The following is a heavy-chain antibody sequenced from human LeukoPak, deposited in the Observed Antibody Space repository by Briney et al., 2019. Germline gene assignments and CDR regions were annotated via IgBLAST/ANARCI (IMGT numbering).Heavy chain of an antibody. CDR1: GFTFSSHG. J-gene: IGHJ4*02. D-gene: IGHD3-10*01. CDR2: ITGSGPYM. CDR3: VRDVGAVRGEVYFDY. Sequence: GALRLSCVASGFTFSSHGMAWVRQAPGKGLEWVSSITGSGPYMLYADSVKHRFTISRDNTKNLLYLEMNSLRAEDTAMYFCVRDVGAVRGEVYFDYWGQGTLVTVSS. V-gene: IGHV3-21*06.